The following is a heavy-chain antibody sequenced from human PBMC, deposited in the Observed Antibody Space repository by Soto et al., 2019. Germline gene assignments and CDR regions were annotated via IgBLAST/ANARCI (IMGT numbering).Heavy chain of an antibody. Sequence: GASVKVSCTASGYTFTSYYMHWVRQAPGQGLEWMGIINPSGGSTSYAQKFQGRVTMTRDTSTSTVYMELSSLRSEDTAVYYCARDRKPRIAAAGTNHAFDIWGQGTMVTV. V-gene: IGHV1-46*03. D-gene: IGHD6-13*01. CDR2: INPSGGST. CDR1: GYTFTSYY. J-gene: IGHJ3*02. CDR3: ARDRKPRIAAAGTNHAFDI.